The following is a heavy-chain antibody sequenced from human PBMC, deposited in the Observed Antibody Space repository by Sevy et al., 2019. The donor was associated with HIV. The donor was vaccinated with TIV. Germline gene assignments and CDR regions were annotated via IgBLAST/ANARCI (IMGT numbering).Heavy chain of an antibody. Sequence: GGSLRLSCAASGFTFSSYDMHWVRQAPGKGLEWVAVISYDGRGKHYADSVKGRFTISGDNAKNTLYLQMNSLGVEDSAVFYCAAVALTFGGDPYENHHFMDVWGRGTRVTVSS. CDR2: ISYDGRGK. V-gene: IGHV3-30*03. CDR3: AAVALTFGGDPYENHHFMDV. D-gene: IGHD3-16*01. CDR1: GFTFSSYD. J-gene: IGHJ6*03.